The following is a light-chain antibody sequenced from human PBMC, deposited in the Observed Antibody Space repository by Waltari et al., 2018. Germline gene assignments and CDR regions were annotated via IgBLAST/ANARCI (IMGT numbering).Light chain of an antibody. V-gene: IGKV3-20*01. J-gene: IGKJ2*01. CDR1: QYITKRY. CDR2: GAS. Sequence: VLTQSPGTLSLSPGETATLSCRASQYITKRYFAWYQQKPGQAPRLLIYGASSRAAVIPDRFSGSGSGTDFTLTIIRLEPEDFAVYYCQQYGSSVMYTFGQGTKLEIK. CDR3: QQYGSSVMYT.